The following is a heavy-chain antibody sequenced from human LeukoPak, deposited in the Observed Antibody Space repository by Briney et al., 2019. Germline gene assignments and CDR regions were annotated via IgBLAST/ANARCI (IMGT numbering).Heavy chain of an antibody. J-gene: IGHJ4*02. V-gene: IGHV3-23*01. CDR2: ISGDGYST. CDR1: GFTFSTYT. Sequence: GGSLRLSCAASGFTFSTYTMAWVRQAPGGGLEWVSGISGDGYSTYYADSVKGRFAISRDNSKSTLYLQMNSLRAEDTAVYYCAKDFGRNLGGPGYWGQGTRVAVSS. CDR3: AKDFGRNLGGPGY. D-gene: IGHD3-10*01.